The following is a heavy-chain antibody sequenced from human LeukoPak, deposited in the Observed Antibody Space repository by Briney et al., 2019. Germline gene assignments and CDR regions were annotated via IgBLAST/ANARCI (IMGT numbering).Heavy chain of an antibody. CDR3: ARDRGYSTFDY. V-gene: IGHV3-7*01. J-gene: IGHJ4*02. CDR1: AFTFSNYW. D-gene: IGHD4-23*01. CDR2: IKEDGSEI. Sequence: GGSLRLSCAASAFTFSNYWMSWVRQAPGKGLEWVANIKEDGSEINYVDSVKGRFTISRDNAKNSLYLQMNSLRVDDTAVYYCARDRGYSTFDYWGQGTLVTVPS.